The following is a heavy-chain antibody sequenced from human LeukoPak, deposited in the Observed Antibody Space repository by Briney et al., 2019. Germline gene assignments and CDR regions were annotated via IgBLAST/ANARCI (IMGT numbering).Heavy chain of an antibody. CDR3: ARLNDILTGPFDY. V-gene: IGHV4-34*01. D-gene: IGHD3-9*01. J-gene: IGHJ4*02. CDR1: GGSFSGYY. CDR2: INHSGST. Sequence: SETLSLTCAVYGGSFSGYYWSWIRQPPGKGLEWIGEINHSGSTNYNPSLKSRVTISVDTSKNQFSLKLSSVTAADTAVYYCARLNDILTGPFDYWGQGTLVTVSS.